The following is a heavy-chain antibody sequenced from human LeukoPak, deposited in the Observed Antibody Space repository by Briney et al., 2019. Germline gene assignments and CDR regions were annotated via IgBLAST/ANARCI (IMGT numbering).Heavy chain of an antibody. CDR1: GYTFTGYY. CDR3: ARDPAWNAFDV. V-gene: IGHV1-2*02. Sequence: ASVKVSCKASGYTFTGYYIHWVRQARGQGLKWVGRINPDKGDTTYARRFQGRVTMTRDTSTNTAYMELRRLTSDDAAVYYCARDPAWNAFDVWGQGTLVTVS. J-gene: IGHJ3*01. CDR2: INPDKGDT. D-gene: IGHD1-1*01.